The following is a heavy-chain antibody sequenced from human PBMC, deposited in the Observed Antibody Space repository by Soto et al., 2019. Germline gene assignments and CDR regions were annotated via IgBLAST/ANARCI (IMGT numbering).Heavy chain of an antibody. CDR1: GGSISSYY. CDR3: ARSSNSIAAAGTGFDY. J-gene: IGHJ4*02. Sequence: SETLSLTCTVSGGSISSYYWSWIRQPAGKGLEWIWRIYTSGSTNYNPSLKSRVTMSVDTSKNQFSLKLSSVTAEDTAVYYCARSSNSIAAAGTGFDYWGQGTLVTVSS. V-gene: IGHV4-4*07. D-gene: IGHD6-13*01. CDR2: IYTSGST.